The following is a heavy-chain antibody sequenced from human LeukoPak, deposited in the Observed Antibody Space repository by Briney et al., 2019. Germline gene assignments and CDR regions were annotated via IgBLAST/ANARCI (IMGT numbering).Heavy chain of an antibody. CDR2: ISGSGDST. CDR3: ARGTTVVWKPPFDP. Sequence: GGSLRLSCAASGFTFSSYAMSWVRQAPGKGLEWVSPISGSGDSTYYADSVKGRFTISRDNSKNTLYLQMNSLRAEDTAVFYCARGTTVVWKPPFDPWGQGTLVTVSS. J-gene: IGHJ5*02. CDR1: GFTFSSYA. D-gene: IGHD4-23*01. V-gene: IGHV3-23*01.